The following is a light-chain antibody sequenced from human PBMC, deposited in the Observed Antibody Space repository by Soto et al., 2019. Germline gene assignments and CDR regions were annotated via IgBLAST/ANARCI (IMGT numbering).Light chain of an antibody. V-gene: IGLV1-47*01. CDR2: RNS. J-gene: IGLJ1*01. Sequence: QSVLTQPPSASGTPGQRVTISCSGSSSNIGINYVYWYQHLPGTAPKLLIYRNSQRPSGVPDRFSGSKSDTSASLAISGLRSEDEADYYCAAWDDSLSGYVFGTGTKVTVL. CDR3: AAWDDSLSGYV. CDR1: SSNIGINY.